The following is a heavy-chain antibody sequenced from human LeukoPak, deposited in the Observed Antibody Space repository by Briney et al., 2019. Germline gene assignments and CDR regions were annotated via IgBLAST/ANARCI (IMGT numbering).Heavy chain of an antibody. J-gene: IGHJ4*02. CDR3: ARGNSNFDY. Sequence: GGPLRLSCAASGFTSDDYGMSWVRQAPGKGLEWVSGINRNGGSTGYADSVKGRFTISRDYAKNSLYLQMNSLRAEDTALYHCARGNSNFDYWGQGTLVTVSS. D-gene: IGHD4-23*01. V-gene: IGHV3-20*01. CDR1: GFTSDDYG. CDR2: INRNGGST.